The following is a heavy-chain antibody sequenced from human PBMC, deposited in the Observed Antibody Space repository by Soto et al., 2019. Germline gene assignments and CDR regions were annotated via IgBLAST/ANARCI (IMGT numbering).Heavy chain of an antibody. Sequence: TXETLCLTCTVAGGSISSYYWSWIRQPPGKGLEWIGYIYYSGSTNYNPSLKSRVTISVDTSKNQFSLKLSCVTAADTAVYYCASHGESYYYYGMDVWGQGNTVTVSS. CDR3: ASHGESYYYYGMDV. J-gene: IGHJ6*02. CDR2: IYYSGST. V-gene: IGHV4-59*01. CDR1: GGSISSYY. D-gene: IGHD3-10*01.